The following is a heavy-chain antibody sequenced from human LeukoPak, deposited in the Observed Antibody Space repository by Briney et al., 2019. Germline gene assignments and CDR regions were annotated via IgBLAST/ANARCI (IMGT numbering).Heavy chain of an antibody. CDR1: GYTFTSYG. Sequence: ASVKVSCKASGYTFTSYGISWVRQAPGQGLEWMGIINPSGGSTSYAQKFQGRVTMTRGTSTSTVYMELSSLRSEDTAVYYCAKKSTPDSSGYSGFDYWGQGTLVTVSS. J-gene: IGHJ4*02. CDR3: AKKSTPDSSGYSGFDY. D-gene: IGHD3-22*01. CDR2: INPSGGST. V-gene: IGHV1-46*01.